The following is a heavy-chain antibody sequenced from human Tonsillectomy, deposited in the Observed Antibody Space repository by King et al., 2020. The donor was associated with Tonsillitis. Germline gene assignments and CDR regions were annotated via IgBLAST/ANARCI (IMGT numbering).Heavy chain of an antibody. J-gene: IGHJ6*02. Sequence: QLVQSGGGVVQPGRSLRLSCAASGFTFSSYAMHWVRQAPGKGLEWVAVISYDGSNKYYADSVKGRFTISRDNSKNTLYLQMNSLRAEDTAVYYCARAGYSSSWYARSYYYYGRDVWGQGTTVTVSS. D-gene: IGHD6-13*01. V-gene: IGHV3-30-3*01. CDR1: GFTFSSYA. CDR2: ISYDGSNK. CDR3: ARAGYSSSWYARSYYYYGRDV.